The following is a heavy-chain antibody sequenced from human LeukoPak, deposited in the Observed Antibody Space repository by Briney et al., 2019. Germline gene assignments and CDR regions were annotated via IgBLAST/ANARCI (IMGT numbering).Heavy chain of an antibody. CDR2: VNQAGSDK. J-gene: IGHJ4*02. CDR1: GFAFSSYW. D-gene: IGHD6-19*01. CDR3: ARGVFDGGWYPDNFDY. V-gene: IGHV3-7*01. Sequence: GGSLRLSCAASGFAFSSYWMSWVRQAPGKGLEWVANVNQAGSDKYYMDSVKGRFTISRRNAENSLYLQMNSLTAEDTAVYYCARGVFDGGWYPDNFDYWGQGTLVTVSS.